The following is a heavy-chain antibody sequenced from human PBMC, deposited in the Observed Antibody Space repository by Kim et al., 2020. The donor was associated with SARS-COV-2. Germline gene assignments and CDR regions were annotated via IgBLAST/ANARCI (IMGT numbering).Heavy chain of an antibody. D-gene: IGHD6-19*01. V-gene: IGHV1-46*01. J-gene: IGHJ4*02. CDR3: ARDPDSSGWYFDY. Sequence: YAQKFQGRVTMTRDTSTSTVYMELSSLRSEDTAVYYCARDPDSSGWYFDYWGQGTLVTVSS.